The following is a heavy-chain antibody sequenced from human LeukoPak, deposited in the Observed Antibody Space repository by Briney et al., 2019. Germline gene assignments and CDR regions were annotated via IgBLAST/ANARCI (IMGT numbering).Heavy chain of an antibody. V-gene: IGHV4-34*01. CDR1: GGSISSYY. CDR2: INHSGST. J-gene: IGHJ4*02. D-gene: IGHD3-3*01. CDR3: ARGLNDSWTGENY. Sequence: SETLSLTCTVSGGSISSYYWSWIRQPPGKGLEWIGEINHSGSTNHNPSLKSRVTISLDTSKSQFFLKVRYVTAADTAVYYCARGLNDSWTGENYWGQGTLVTVSS.